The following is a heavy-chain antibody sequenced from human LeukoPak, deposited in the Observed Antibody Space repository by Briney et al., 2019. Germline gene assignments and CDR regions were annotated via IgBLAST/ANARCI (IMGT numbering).Heavy chain of an antibody. CDR1: GFTFSSYG. J-gene: IGHJ4*02. CDR2: IWYDGSNK. D-gene: IGHD6-13*01. Sequence: GRSLRLSCAASGFTFSSYGMHWVRQAPGKGLEWVAVIWYDGSNKYYADSVKGRFTISRDNSKNTLYLQMNSLRAEGTAVYYCARDGVYSSSWYDYWGQGTLVTVSS. CDR3: ARDGVYSSSWYDY. V-gene: IGHV3-33*01.